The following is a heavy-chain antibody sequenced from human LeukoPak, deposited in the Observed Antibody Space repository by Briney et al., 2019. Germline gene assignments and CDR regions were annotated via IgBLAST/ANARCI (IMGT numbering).Heavy chain of an antibody. J-gene: IGHJ4*02. V-gene: IGHV5-51*01. CDR3: ARRYGGNSAPFDY. Sequence: GASLKISCKGSGYRFTSYWIGWVRQMPGKGMEWMGIIYPGDSDTRYSPSFQGQVTISADKSISTAYLQWSSLKASDTAMYYCARRYGGNSAPFDYWGQGTLVTVSS. CDR2: IYPGDSDT. D-gene: IGHD4-23*01. CDR1: GYRFTSYW.